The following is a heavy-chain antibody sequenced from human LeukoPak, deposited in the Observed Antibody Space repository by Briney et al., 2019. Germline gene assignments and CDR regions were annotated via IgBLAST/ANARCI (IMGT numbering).Heavy chain of an antibody. J-gene: IGHJ6*03. CDR2: IYYSGST. D-gene: IGHD1-26*01. V-gene: IGHV4-59*12. CDR3: ARDTTSYSGSYYYYYMDV. CDR1: GGSISDNY. Sequence: SETLSLTCTVSGGSISDNYWIWIRQPPGKGLEWIGYIYYSGSTNYNPSLKSRVTISVDTSKNQFSLKLSSVTAADTAVYYCARDTTSYSGSYYYYYMDVWGKGTTVTVSS.